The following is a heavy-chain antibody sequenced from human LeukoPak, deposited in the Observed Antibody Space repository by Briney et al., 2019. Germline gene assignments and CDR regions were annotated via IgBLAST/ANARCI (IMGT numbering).Heavy chain of an antibody. J-gene: IGHJ4*02. Sequence: SVKLSCKVSRYTLTGYYMHWVRHAPGQGLEWMGRINPNSGGTIYTQKPQGRVTLTRDPSISTAYMELRRLRSDDTAVYYCARARGGVRGVLAFDYWGQGTLVTVSS. CDR1: RYTLTGYY. V-gene: IGHV1-2*06. CDR2: INPNSGGT. CDR3: ARARGGVRGVLAFDY. D-gene: IGHD3-10*01.